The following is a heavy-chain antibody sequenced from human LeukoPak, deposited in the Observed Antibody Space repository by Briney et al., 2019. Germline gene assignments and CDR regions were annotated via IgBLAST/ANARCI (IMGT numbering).Heavy chain of an antibody. V-gene: IGHV3-64D*06. CDR1: GFTFSSYA. CDR2: ISSNGGHT. Sequence: GGSLRLSCSASGFTFSSYAMHWVRQAPGQGLEHVSGISSNGGHTCCADSVKGRFTISRDNSKNTLYLQMSSLRAEDTAVYYCVKEYCSSGSCSFYFDYWGQGTLVTVSS. D-gene: IGHD2-15*01. J-gene: IGHJ4*02. CDR3: VKEYCSSGSCSFYFDY.